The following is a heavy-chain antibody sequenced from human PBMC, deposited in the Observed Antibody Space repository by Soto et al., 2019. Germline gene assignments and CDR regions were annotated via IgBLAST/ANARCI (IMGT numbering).Heavy chain of an antibody. CDR3: ARESGGYDSSTRYGLDV. Sequence: SETLSLTCSVSGGSISSVGHYWTWIRQQPGKGLEWIGYIYYSGSTDYNPSLKSRVTISVDRSKNQFSLNLSSVTAADTAIYYCARESGGYDSSTRYGLDVWGQGTTVTVSS. CDR1: GGSISSVGHY. CDR2: IYYSGST. J-gene: IGHJ6*02. D-gene: IGHD6-25*01. V-gene: IGHV4-31*03.